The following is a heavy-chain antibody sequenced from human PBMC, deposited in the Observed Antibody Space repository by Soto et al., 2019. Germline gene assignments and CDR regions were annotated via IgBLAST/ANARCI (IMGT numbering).Heavy chain of an antibody. CDR2: ISRSGTT. CDR3: AKTTLIAAAGSWRAYYYGMDV. Sequence: SETLSLTCTVSGGSINNNYYYWGWVRQPPGKGLEWIASISRSGTTYYNPSLKSRVTKSIDTSRNQFSLKLSSVTAADTAVYYCAKTTLIAAAGSWRAYYYGMDVWGQGTTVTVSS. J-gene: IGHJ6*02. CDR1: GGSINNNYYY. V-gene: IGHV4-39*01. D-gene: IGHD6-13*01.